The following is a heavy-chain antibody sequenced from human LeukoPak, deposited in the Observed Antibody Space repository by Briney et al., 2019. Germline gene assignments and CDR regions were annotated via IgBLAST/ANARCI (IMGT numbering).Heavy chain of an antibody. D-gene: IGHD6-19*01. Sequence: PGGSLRLSCTASGFTFTTYWMAWVRQTPGKGLEWVANIKQDGSEKYYAESVRGRFTISRDNAKNSLYLQMNSLRAEDTAVYYCARDPYSSGWPSYYYYGMDVWGQGTTVTVSS. CDR3: ARDPYSSGWPSYYYYGMDV. CDR1: GFTFTTYW. V-gene: IGHV3-7*01. J-gene: IGHJ6*02. CDR2: IKQDGSEK.